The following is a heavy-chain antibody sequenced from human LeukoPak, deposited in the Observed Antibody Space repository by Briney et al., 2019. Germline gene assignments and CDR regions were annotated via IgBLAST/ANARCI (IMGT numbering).Heavy chain of an antibody. J-gene: IGHJ4*02. CDR3: ARARYYYDSSGLTSY. CDR2: INPNSGGT. CDR1: GYTFTGYC. Sequence: SSVNVSCKSSGYTFTGYCMHWVRQAPGQGLEWMGGINPNSGGTNYAQKFHGRVTMTRDTSISTAYMELSRLRSDNTAVYYCARARYYYDSSGLTSYWGQGTLVTVSS. D-gene: IGHD3-22*01. V-gene: IGHV1-2*02.